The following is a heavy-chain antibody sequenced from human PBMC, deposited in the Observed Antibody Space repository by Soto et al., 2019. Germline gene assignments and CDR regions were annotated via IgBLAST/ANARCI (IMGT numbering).Heavy chain of an antibody. CDR2: ISGSGGST. V-gene: IGHV3-23*01. CDR1: GFTFSSYA. D-gene: IGHD2-15*01. Sequence: GGSLRLSCAASGFTFSSYAMSWVRQAPGKGLEWVSGISGSGGSTYYADSVKGRFTISRVNSKNTLYLQMNSLRAEDTAVYYCAKGPVVAATYMDVWGKGTTVTVSS. CDR3: AKGPVVAATYMDV. J-gene: IGHJ6*03.